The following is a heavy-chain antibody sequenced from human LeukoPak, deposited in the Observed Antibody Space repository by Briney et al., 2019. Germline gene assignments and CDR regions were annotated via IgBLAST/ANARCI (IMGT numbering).Heavy chain of an antibody. CDR2: MFDSEST. V-gene: IGHV4-59*11. J-gene: IGHJ4*02. D-gene: IGHD5-18*01. Sequence: SETLSLTCTVSGVSISSHYWSWIRQPPGKGLEWIGYMFDSESTKDNPSLKSRITLSADTSKNQFSLRLSSVTAADTAVYYCATIKRGSIYGYFDFWGQGILVTVPS. CDR3: ATIKRGSIYGYFDF. CDR1: GVSISSHY.